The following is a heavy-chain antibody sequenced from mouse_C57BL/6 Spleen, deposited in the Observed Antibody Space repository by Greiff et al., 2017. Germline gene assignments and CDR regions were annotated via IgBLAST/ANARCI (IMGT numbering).Heavy chain of an antibody. CDR1: GYAFSSSW. CDR2: IYPGDGDT. CDR3: ARVGDSSVY. V-gene: IGHV1-82*01. J-gene: IGHJ2*01. D-gene: IGHD3-2*02. Sequence: VQLQQSGPELVKPGASVKISCKASGYAFSSSWMNWVKQRPGKGLEWVGRIYPGDGDTNYNGKFKGKATLTADKSSSTAYMQLSSLTSEDSAVYFCARVGDSSVYWGQGTTLTVSS.